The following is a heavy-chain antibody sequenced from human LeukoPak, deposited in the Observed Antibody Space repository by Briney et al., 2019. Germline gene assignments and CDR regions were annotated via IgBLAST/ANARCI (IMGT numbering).Heavy chain of an antibody. CDR3: ARPLGADDAFDI. Sequence: PSETLSLTCAVYGGSFSGYYWSWIRQPPGKGLEWIGEINHSGSTNYNPSLKSRVTISVDTSKNQFSLKLSSVTAADTAVYYCARPLGADDAFDIWGQGTIVTVSS. CDR2: INHSGST. V-gene: IGHV4-34*01. CDR1: GGSFSGYY. J-gene: IGHJ3*02. D-gene: IGHD1-26*01.